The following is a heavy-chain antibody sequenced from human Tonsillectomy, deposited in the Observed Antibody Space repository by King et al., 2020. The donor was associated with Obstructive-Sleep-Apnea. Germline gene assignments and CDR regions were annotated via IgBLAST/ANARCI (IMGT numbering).Heavy chain of an antibody. D-gene: IGHD5-18*01. CDR2: IYYSGSN. CDR3: ARSDRDIAMGLFDY. Sequence: QLQESGPGLVKPSETLSLTCTVSGGSIGSSSYWGWIRQPPGKGREWIGHIYYSGSNYYNPSLKSRVTISVDTSKHQFSRELNSVTAADTAVYYCARSDRDIAMGLFDYWGQGTLVTVSS. J-gene: IGHJ4*02. CDR1: GGSIGSSSY. V-gene: IGHV4-39*07.